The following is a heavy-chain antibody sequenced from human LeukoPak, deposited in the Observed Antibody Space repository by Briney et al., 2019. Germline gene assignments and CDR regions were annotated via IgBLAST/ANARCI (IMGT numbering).Heavy chain of an antibody. CDR3: ARSYYDFWSGYLDAFDI. J-gene: IGHJ3*02. D-gene: IGHD3-3*01. CDR2: IYHSGST. CDR1: GGSISSSSYY. Sequence: SETLSLTCTVSGGSISSSSYYWGWIRQPPGKGLEWIGYIYHSGSTYYNPSLKSRVTISVDRSKNQFSLKLSSVTAADTAVYYCARSYYDFWSGYLDAFDIWGQGTMVTVSS. V-gene: IGHV4-30-2*01.